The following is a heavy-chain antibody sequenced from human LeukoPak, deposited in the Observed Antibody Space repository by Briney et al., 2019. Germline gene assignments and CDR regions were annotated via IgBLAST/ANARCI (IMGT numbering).Heavy chain of an antibody. CDR3: ASVFDGSGSSSYYFDY. Sequence: SVKVSCKASGGTFSSYAISWVRQAPGQGLEWMGGIIPIFGTANYAQKFQGRVTITADESTSTAYMELSSLRSEDTAVYYCASVFDGSGSSSYYFDYWGQGTLVTVSS. CDR2: IIPIFGTA. J-gene: IGHJ4*02. CDR1: GGTFSSYA. D-gene: IGHD3-10*01. V-gene: IGHV1-69*13.